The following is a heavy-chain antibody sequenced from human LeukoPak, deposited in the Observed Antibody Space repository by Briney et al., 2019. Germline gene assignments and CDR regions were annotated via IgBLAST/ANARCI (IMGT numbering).Heavy chain of an antibody. CDR2: IYTSGST. CDR3: ASFGIAAASGWFDP. V-gene: IGHV4-61*02. D-gene: IGHD6-13*01. Sequence: TLSLTCTVSGGSISSSSYYWSWIRQPAGKGLEWIGRIYTSGSTNYNPSLKSRVTMSVDTSKNQFSLKLSSVTAADTAVYYCASFGIAAASGWFDPWGQGTLVTVSS. J-gene: IGHJ5*02. CDR1: GGSISSSSYY.